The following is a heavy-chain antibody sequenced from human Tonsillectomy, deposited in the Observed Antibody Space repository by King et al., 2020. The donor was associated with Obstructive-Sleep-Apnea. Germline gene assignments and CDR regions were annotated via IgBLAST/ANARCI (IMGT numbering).Heavy chain of an antibody. D-gene: IGHD2-21*01. CDR1: GYSFTNYW. CDR3: SRHSNIVGWVADQ. V-gene: IGHV5-51*01. J-gene: IGHJ4*02. CDR2: IYPGDSDT. Sequence: QLVQSGAEVKKPGESLKISCQVSGYSFTNYWVGWVRQTPGKGLEWMGIIYPGDSDTRYGPSFPGQATLSVDRSISTAYLQWSSLKASDTAMYYCSRHSNIVGWVADQWGQGTLVTVSS.